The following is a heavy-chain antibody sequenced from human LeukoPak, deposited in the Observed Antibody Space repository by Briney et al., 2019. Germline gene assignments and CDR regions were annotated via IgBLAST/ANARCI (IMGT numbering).Heavy chain of an antibody. J-gene: IGHJ4*02. CDR2: IYYSGST. V-gene: IGHV4-59*01. D-gene: IGHD3-10*01. CDR1: GGSISSYY. CDR3: ARGYGSGSYPPLDY. Sequence: SETLSLTCTVSGGSISSYYWSWIRQPPGKGLEWIGYIYYSGSTNYNPSLKSRVTISVDTSKNQFSLKLSSVTAADTAVYYCARGYGSGSYPPLDYWGQGTLVTVSS.